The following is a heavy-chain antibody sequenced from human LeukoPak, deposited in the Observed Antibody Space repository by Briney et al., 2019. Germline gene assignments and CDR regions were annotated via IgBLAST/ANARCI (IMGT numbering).Heavy chain of an antibody. CDR2: ISSSSSYI. J-gene: IGHJ4*02. V-gene: IGHV3-21*01. CDR3: ASGVVIRGSGEFDY. Sequence: GGSLRLSCAASGFTVSSNYMSWVRQAPGKGLEWVSSISSSSSYIYYADSVKGRFTISRDNAKNSLYLQMNSLRAEDTAVYYCASGVVIRGSGEFDYWGQGTLVTVSS. CDR1: GFTVSSNY. D-gene: IGHD3-10*01.